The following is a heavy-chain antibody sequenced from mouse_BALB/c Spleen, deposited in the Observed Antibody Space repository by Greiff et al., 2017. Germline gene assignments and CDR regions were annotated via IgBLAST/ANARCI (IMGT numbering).Heavy chain of an antibody. Sequence: QVQLKESGPGLVAPSQSLSITCTVSGFSLTDYGVSWIRQPPGKGLEWLGVIWGGGSTYYNSALKSRLSISKDNSKSQVFLKMNSLQTDDTARYYCARVDGYDGGWFAYWGQGTLVTVSA. D-gene: IGHD2-2*01. CDR2: IWGGGST. J-gene: IGHJ3*01. CDR1: GFSLTDYG. CDR3: ARVDGYDGGWFAY. V-gene: IGHV2-6-5*01.